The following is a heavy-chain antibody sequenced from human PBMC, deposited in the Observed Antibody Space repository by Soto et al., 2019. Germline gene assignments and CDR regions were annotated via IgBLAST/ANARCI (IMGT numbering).Heavy chain of an antibody. D-gene: IGHD3-10*01. V-gene: IGHV3-23*01. CDR2: IRSGGDRT. CDR3: AKNRGSGIPMYYDMDV. Sequence: EVQLLESGGGLVQPGGSLRLSCAVSEFTFSAYAMSWVRQAPGKGLEWVSAIRSGGDRTFYADSVQGRFSISRDDSKKTLYLQMDRLRAEDTAVYHCAKNRGSGIPMYYDMDVWGQGTTVTVSS. J-gene: IGHJ6*02. CDR1: EFTFSAYA.